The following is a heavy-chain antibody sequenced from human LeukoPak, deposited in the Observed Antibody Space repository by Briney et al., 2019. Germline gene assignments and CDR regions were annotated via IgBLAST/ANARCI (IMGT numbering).Heavy chain of an antibody. V-gene: IGHV3-48*04. CDR1: GFTFSSYI. Sequence: PGGSLRLSCAASGFTFSSYIMNWVRQAPGKGLEWVSYISTSSSTIYYADSVKGRFTISRDNAKNSLYLQMNSLRAEDTAVYYCARSRRSGSYSWFDPWGQGTPVTVSS. CDR2: ISTSSSTI. D-gene: IGHD3-10*01. CDR3: ARSRRSGSYSWFDP. J-gene: IGHJ5*02.